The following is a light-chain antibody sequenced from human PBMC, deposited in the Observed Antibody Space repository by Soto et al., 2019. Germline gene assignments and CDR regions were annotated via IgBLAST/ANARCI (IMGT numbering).Light chain of an antibody. V-gene: IGKV1-5*03. CDR3: QQYNSYWT. J-gene: IGKJ1*01. CDR1: QSISSW. CDR2: KAS. Sequence: DIQRTQSPSTLSASVGDRVTITCRASQSISSWLAWYQQKPVKAPKLLIYKASSLESGVPSRFSGSGSATEFTLTISSLQPDDFATSYCQQYNSYWTFGQGTNVEIK.